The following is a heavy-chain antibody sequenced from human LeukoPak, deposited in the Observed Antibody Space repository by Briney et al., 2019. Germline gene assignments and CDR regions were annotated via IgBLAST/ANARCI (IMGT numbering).Heavy chain of an antibody. CDR3: ARGGRGVPTARRFKFGDCFGP. J-gene: IGHJ5*02. CDR2: INHGGST. V-gene: IGHV4-34*01. CDR1: GGSFSDHS. D-gene: IGHD2-2*01. Sequence: SETLSLTCAVYGGSFSDHSWIWIRQPPGKGLEWIGEINHGGSTTYNPSLKSRVTISVDTSKNQFSLKLRSVTAADTAVYYCARGGRGVPTARRFKFGDCFGPWGPGTLVTASS.